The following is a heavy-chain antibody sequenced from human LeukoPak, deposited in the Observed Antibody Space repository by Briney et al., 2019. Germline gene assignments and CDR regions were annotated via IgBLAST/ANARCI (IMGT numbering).Heavy chain of an antibody. D-gene: IGHD3-10*01. CDR1: GFTFSSYD. J-gene: IGHJ5*02. Sequence: GGSLRLSCAASGFTFSSYDMHWVRQATGKGLEWVSAIGTAGDTYYPGSVKGRFTISRENAKNSLYLQMNSLRAGDTAVYYCARGSYYGSGSLNKYNWFDPWGQGTLVTVSS. CDR3: ARGSYYGSGSLNKYNWFDP. CDR2: IGTAGDT. V-gene: IGHV3-13*01.